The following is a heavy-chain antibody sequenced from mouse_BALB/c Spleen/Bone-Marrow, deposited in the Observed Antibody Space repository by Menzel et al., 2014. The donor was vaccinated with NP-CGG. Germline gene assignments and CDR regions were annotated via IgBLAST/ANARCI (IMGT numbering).Heavy chain of an antibody. J-gene: IGHJ3*01. Sequence: VQLQQSGAELVKPGASVNLSCKASGYTFTSYWVYWVKQRPGQGLEWIGEINPSNGCANYNEKFKNKATLTVDKSTSTAYMQVSSLTSEDSAVYYCARRDFRSWFAYWGQGTLVTVSA. CDR1: GYTFTSYW. CDR3: ARRDFRSWFAY. V-gene: IGHV1S81*02. D-gene: IGHD2-14*01. CDR2: INPSNGCA.